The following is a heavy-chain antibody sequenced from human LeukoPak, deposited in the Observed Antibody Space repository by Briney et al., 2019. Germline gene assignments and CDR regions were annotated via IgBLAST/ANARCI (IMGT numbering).Heavy chain of an antibody. V-gene: IGHV1-8*03. D-gene: IGHD4-17*01. CDR2: MNPNSGNT. CDR3: ARGWPTSGDYAGAFDY. Sequence: ASVKVSCKASGYTFTSYDINWVRQATGQGLEWMGWMNPNSGNTGYAQKFQGRVTITRNTSISTAYMELSSLRSEDTAVYYCARGWPTSGDYAGAFDYWGQRTLVTVSS. CDR1: GYTFTSYD. J-gene: IGHJ4*02.